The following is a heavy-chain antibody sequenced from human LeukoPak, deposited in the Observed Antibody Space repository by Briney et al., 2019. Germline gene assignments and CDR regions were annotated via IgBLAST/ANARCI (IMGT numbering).Heavy chain of an antibody. CDR2: IYYSGST. CDR1: GGSISSSSYY. D-gene: IGHD6-19*01. J-gene: IGHJ4*02. V-gene: IGHV4-39*07. CDR3: ARNLRSSPDY. Sequence: SETLSLTCTVSGGSISSSSYYWGWIRQPPGKGLEWIGSIYYSGSTYYNPSLKSRVTISVDTSKNQFSLKLSSVTAADTAVYYCARNLRSSPDYWGQGTLVTVSS.